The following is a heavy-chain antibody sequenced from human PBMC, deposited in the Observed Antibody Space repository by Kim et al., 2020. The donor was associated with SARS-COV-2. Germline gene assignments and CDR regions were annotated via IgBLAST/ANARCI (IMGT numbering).Heavy chain of an antibody. CDR2: ISSNGGST. D-gene: IGHD3-10*01. Sequence: GGSLRLSCAASGFTFSSYAMHWVRQAPGKGLEYVSAISSNGGSTYYADSVKGRCTISRDNSKNKLNLQMSSLRAEDTAVYYWVKDPYGSWIGEAFDIWG. CDR3: VKDPYGSWIGEAFDI. J-gene: IGHJ3*02. V-gene: IGHV3-64D*09. CDR1: GFTFSSYA.